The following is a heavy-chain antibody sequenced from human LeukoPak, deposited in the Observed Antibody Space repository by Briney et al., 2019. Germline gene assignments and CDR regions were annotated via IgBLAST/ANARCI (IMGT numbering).Heavy chain of an antibody. J-gene: IGHJ6*02. Sequence: SETLSLTCTVSGGSISSYYWRWIRQPPGKGLEWIGDIYHTGSTNYNPSLKSRVTISVDTSKNQFSLRLSSVTAADTAVHYCARPSRQVGPYYGMDIWGQGTTVTVSS. V-gene: IGHV4-59*08. CDR2: IYHTGST. CDR3: ARPSRQVGPYYGMDI. CDR1: GGSISSYY. D-gene: IGHD1-26*01.